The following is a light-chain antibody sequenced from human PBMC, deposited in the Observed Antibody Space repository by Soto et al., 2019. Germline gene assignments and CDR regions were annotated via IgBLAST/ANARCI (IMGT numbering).Light chain of an antibody. CDR3: KQSIQLPIT. Sequence: DVVLTQTPRSLSVTPGQPASISCKSSQSLLYSDGRTYVYWYLQKPGQPPQLLIHEVSNRFSGVRDRFSGSWSVTDFTLKISGVYAEDVEVYYCKQSIQLPITFGGGTNVEIK. CDR1: QSLLYSDGRTY. J-gene: IGKJ4*01. V-gene: IGKV2D-29*01. CDR2: EVS.